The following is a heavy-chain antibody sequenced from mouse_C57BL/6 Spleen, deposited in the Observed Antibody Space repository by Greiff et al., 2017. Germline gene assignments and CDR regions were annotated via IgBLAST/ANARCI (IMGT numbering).Heavy chain of an antibody. CDR1: GYTFTSYT. D-gene: IGHD2-3*01. Sequence: VQLQQSGAELARPGASVKMSCKASGYTFTSYTMHWVKQRPGKGLEWIGYLKPSSGYTKYNQKFKDKATLTADKSSSTASMQLISLTSEDSAVYYFARDLGGYYEDCFAYWGQGTLVTVSA. CDR3: ARDLGGYYEDCFAY. CDR2: LKPSSGYT. J-gene: IGHJ3*01. V-gene: IGHV1-4*01.